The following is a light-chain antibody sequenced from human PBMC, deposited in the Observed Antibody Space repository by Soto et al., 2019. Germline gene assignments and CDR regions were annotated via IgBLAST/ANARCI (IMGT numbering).Light chain of an antibody. V-gene: IGLV2-8*01. J-gene: IGLJ2*01. CDR1: SSDVGGYNY. CDR2: EVS. Sequence: QSVLTQPPSASGSPGQAVTIACTGISSDVGGYNYVSWYQQHPGKAPKLMIYEVSKRPSGVPDRFSGSKSGNTASLTVSGLQAEDEADYYCSSYAGSNVVVFGGGTKLTVL. CDR3: SSYAGSNVVV.